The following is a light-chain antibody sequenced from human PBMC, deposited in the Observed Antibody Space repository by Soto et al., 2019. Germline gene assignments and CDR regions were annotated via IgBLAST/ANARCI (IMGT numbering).Light chain of an antibody. V-gene: IGLV1-40*01. CDR3: QSYDRGLSASV. Sequence: QSVLTQPPSVSGAPGQRVTISCTGSSSNIGAGKYVHWYQQLPGRAPKLLIYGDTNRPSGVPDRFSASKSGTPASLAITGLQAEDEADYHCQSYDRGLSASVFGGGTKVTVL. J-gene: IGLJ3*02. CDR2: GDT. CDR1: SSNIGAGKY.